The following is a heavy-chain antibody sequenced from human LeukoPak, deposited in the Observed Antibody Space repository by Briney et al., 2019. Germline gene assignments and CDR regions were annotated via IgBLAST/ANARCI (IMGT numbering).Heavy chain of an antibody. D-gene: IGHD6-13*01. J-gene: IGHJ4*02. CDR3: AREDSSSSSDY. CDR1: GFTFDDYG. V-gene: IGHV3-20*04. CDR2: INWNGGST. Sequence: GGSLRLSCAASGFTFDDYGMSWVRQAPGKGLAWVCGINWNGGSTGYADSVKGRFTIPRDNAKNSLYLQMNSLRAEDTALYYCAREDSSSSSDYWGQGTLVTVSS.